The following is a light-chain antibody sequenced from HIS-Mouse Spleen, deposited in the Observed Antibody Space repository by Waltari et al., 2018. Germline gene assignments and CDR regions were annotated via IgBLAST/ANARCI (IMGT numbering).Light chain of an antibody. Sequence: QSVLTQPPSASGTPGQRVTISCSGSSSNIGSNYVYWYQQLPGTAPKLLIYRTKQRPSGVPARFAGSKSGTSASLAISGLRSEDEADYYCAAWDDSLSGWVFGGGTKLTVL. CDR2: RTK. J-gene: IGLJ3*02. CDR1: SSNIGSNY. CDR3: AAWDDSLSGWV. V-gene: IGLV1-47*01.